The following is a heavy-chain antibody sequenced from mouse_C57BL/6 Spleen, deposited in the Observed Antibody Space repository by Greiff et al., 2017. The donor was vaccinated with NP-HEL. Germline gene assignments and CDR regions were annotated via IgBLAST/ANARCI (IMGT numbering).Heavy chain of an antibody. J-gene: IGHJ3*01. CDR3: ARESSGEGGY. V-gene: IGHV1-55*01. CDR2: LSPGSGST. Sequence: VQLQQPGAELVKPGASVKISCNASGYTFTSYWITWVKQRPGHCLAWIGALSPGSGSTNYNEKFKGKATLTVDPSSSTAYMQLMRVRSEDAAVYYGARESSGEGGYWGKGTVVTV. D-gene: IGHD3-2*02. CDR1: GYTFTSYW.